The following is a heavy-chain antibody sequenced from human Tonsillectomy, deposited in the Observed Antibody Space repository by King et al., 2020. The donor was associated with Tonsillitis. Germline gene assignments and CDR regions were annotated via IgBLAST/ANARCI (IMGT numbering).Heavy chain of an antibody. Sequence: VQLVESGGGVVQPGRSLRLSCAASGFTFSSYAMHWVRQAPGKGLEWVAVISYDGSDKYYADSVKGRFTISRDNSKNTPYLQMNSLRAEDTTVYYCARVRGGNYYYYYGMDVWGQGTTVTVSS. J-gene: IGHJ6*02. V-gene: IGHV3-30-3*01. CDR1: GFTFSSYA. D-gene: IGHD4-23*01. CDR3: ARVRGGNYYYYYGMDV. CDR2: ISYDGSDK.